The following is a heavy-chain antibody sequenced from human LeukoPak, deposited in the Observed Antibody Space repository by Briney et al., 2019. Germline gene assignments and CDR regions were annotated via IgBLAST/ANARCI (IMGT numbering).Heavy chain of an antibody. CDR2: INPDTGST. J-gene: IGHJ4*02. D-gene: IGHD3-22*01. Sequence: ASVKVSCKASGFMFTNYYMHWVRQAPGQGPEWMGIINPDTGSTTYAQKFQGRVAMTRDTSTRTIHMELSSLRSEDTAVYYCARGPYFDPAALFYDWGQGTLVSVSS. V-gene: IGHV1-46*01. CDR1: GFMFTNYY. CDR3: ARGPYFDPAALFYD.